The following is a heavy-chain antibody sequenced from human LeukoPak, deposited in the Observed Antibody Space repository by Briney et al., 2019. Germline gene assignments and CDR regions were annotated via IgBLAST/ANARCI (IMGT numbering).Heavy chain of an antibody. V-gene: IGHV4-34*01. CDR1: GGSFSGYY. CDR2: INHSGST. CDR3: ARGQSTRRIVVVPAYFQH. Sequence: PSETLSLTCAVYGGSFSGYYLSWMRQPPGKGLEWIGEINHSGSTNYNPPLMSRVTISVGTSKNQFSLKLRSLPGADTAVYYCARGQSTRRIVVVPAYFQHWGQGTLVTVSS. J-gene: IGHJ1*01. D-gene: IGHD3-22*01.